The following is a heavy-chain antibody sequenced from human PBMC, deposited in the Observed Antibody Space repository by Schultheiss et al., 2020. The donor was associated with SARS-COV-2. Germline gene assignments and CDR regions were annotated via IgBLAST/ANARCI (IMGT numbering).Heavy chain of an antibody. CDR2: IWYDGSNK. Sequence: GGSLRLSCAASGFTFSDYYMSWIRQAPGKGLEWVAVIWYDGSNKYYADSVKGRFTISRDNSKNTLYLQMNSLRAEDTAVYYCARHGSGSYYFDYWGQGTLVTVSS. V-gene: IGHV3-33*08. CDR1: GFTFSDYY. J-gene: IGHJ4*02. CDR3: ARHGSGSYYFDY. D-gene: IGHD3-10*01.